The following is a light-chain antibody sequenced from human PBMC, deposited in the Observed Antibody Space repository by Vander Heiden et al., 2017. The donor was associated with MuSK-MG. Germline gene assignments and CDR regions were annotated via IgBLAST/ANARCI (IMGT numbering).Light chain of an antibody. CDR2: AAS. CDR1: QTISIY. CDR3: QQTDSTPIT. J-gene: IGKJ5*01. V-gene: IGKV1-39*01. Sequence: DIQLTQSPSSLSASVGDRVTITCRASQTISIYLSWFQQKPGKAPKLLIYAASTLQSGVPSRFSGSASGTDFTLTISRLRPEDFATYYCQQTDSTPITFGQGTRLEIK.